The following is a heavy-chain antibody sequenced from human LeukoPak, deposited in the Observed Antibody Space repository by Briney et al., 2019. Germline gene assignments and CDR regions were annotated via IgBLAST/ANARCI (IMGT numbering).Heavy chain of an antibody. CDR3: ARDLGKYPYNWFDP. V-gene: IGHV4-4*07. CDR2: IYSIWST. CDR1: GGYISKYC. Sequence: SETLSLNWTVSGGYISKYCWGWIRQPAGQGLEWIGRIYSIWSTIYNLSLRPRVTICGDTSKNQFSLELASVALADMPVYLWARDLGKYPYNWFDPWGQGTLVTVSS. D-gene: IGHD6-6*01. J-gene: IGHJ5*02.